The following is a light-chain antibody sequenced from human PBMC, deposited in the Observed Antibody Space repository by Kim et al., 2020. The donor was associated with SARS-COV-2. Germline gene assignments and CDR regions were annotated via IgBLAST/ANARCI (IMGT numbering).Light chain of an antibody. V-gene: IGLV10-54*01. J-gene: IGLJ3*02. Sequence: QTATLTCTGRSRNVGNEGAAWLQQHQGHPPKLLSYRNNNRPSGISQRLSASRSGNTASLTITGLQAEDEADYYCTAWDSSLSAWVFGGGTQLTVL. CDR3: TAWDSSLSAWV. CDR2: RNN. CDR1: SRNVGNEG.